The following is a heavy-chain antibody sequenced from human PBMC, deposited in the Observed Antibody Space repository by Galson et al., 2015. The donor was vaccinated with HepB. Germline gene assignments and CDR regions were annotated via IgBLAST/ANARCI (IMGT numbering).Heavy chain of an antibody. J-gene: IGHJ5*02. CDR1: GYILTSYD. D-gene: IGHD3-9*01. V-gene: IGHV1-8*01. CDR3: ARGLRYFDWLP. CDR2: MNPKNGNT. Sequence: SVKVSCKASGYILTSYDINWVRQATGQGLEWMGWMNPKNGNTGYAQKFQGRVTMTWDTSINTAYMELTGLTSEDTAGYYCARGLRYFDWLPWGQGTLGTV.